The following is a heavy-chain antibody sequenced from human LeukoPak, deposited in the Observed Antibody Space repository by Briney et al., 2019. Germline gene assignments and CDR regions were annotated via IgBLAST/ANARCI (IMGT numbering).Heavy chain of an antibody. CDR2: IYHSGST. CDR1: GGSISSGGYY. J-gene: IGHJ4*02. V-gene: IGHV4-30-2*01. CDR3: ASRVQYSSGSMRRFDY. D-gene: IGHD6-19*01. Sequence: SETLSLTCTVSGGSISSGGYYWSWIRQPPGKGLEWIGYIYHSGSTYYNPSLKSRVTISVDRSKNQFSLKLSSVTAADTAVYYCASRVQYSSGSMRRFDYWGQGTLVTVSS.